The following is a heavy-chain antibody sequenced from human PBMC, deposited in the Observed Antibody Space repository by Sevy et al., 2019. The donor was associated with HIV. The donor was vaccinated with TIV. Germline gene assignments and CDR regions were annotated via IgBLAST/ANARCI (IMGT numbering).Heavy chain of an antibody. CDR2: INPNSGGT. V-gene: IGHV1-2*02. Sequence: ASVKVSCKASGYTFSGYYMHWVRQAPGQGLEWMGWINPNSGGTNYAQKFQGRVTMTRDTSISTAYMELSRLRSDDTAVYYYARTLDYYDSSGYLTPSYFDYWGQGTLVTVSS. J-gene: IGHJ4*02. D-gene: IGHD3-22*01. CDR1: GYTFSGYY. CDR3: ARTLDYYDSSGYLTPSYFDY.